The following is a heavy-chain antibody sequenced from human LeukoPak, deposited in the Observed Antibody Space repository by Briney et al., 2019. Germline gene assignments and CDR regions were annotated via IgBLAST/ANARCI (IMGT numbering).Heavy chain of an antibody. CDR2: ISSSGSTI. V-gene: IGHV3-48*03. CDR1: GLTFSSYE. Sequence: PGGSLRLSCAASGLTFSSYEMNWVRQAPGKGLEWVSYISSSGSTIYYADSVKGRFTISRDNAKNSLYLQMNSLRAEDTAVYYCARGDTYYYDSSGYYSSFDYWGQGTLVTVSS. CDR3: ARGDTYYYDSSGYYSSFDY. J-gene: IGHJ4*02. D-gene: IGHD3-22*01.